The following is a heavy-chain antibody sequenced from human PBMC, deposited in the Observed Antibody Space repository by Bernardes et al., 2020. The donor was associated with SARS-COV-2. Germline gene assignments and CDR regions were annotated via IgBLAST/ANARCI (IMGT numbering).Heavy chain of an antibody. CDR1: GFTFGIYW. J-gene: IGHJ4*02. Sequence: GGSLRLSCAASGFTFGIYWMAWVRQAPGKGLKWVANIKQNGNEKYYVDSVKGRFTISRDNAKNSLYLQMNSLRAEDTAVYYCARETAPTYGDYDYWGQGTLVTVSS. CDR2: IKQNGNEK. D-gene: IGHD4-17*01. V-gene: IGHV3-7*03. CDR3: ARETAPTYGDYDY.